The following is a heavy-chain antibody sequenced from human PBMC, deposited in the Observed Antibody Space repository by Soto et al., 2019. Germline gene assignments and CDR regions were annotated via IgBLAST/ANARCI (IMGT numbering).Heavy chain of an antibody. CDR1: GFTFDDYT. J-gene: IGHJ6*02. V-gene: IGHV3-43*01. CDR3: AGGHTSWSYYYYGMDV. D-gene: IGHD3-3*01. Sequence: PGGSLRLSCAASGFTFDDYTMHWVRQAPGKGLEWVSLISWDGGSTYYADSVKGRFTISRDNSKNSLYLQMNSLRTEDTALYYCAGGHTSWSYYYYGMDVWGQGTTVTVS. CDR2: ISWDGGST.